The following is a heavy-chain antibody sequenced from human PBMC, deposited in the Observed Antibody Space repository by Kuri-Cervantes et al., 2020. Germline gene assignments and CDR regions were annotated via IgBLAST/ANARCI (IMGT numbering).Heavy chain of an antibody. J-gene: IGHJ3*02. Sequence: GESLKISCAASGFTFSSYSMNWVRQAPGKGLEWASYISSSSSTIYYADSVKGRFTISRDNAKNLLYLQMNSLRAEDTAVYYCAREEEWLLDAFDIWGQGTMVTVSS. CDR1: GFTFSSYS. D-gene: IGHD3-3*01. CDR2: ISSSSSTI. CDR3: AREEEWLLDAFDI. V-gene: IGHV3-48*01.